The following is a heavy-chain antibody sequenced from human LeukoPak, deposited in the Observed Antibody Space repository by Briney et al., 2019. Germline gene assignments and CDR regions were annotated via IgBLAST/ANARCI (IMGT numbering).Heavy chain of an antibody. V-gene: IGHV3-23*01. CDR1: GFNFSSFA. D-gene: IGHD3-10*01. CDR2: ISKTGSIA. J-gene: IGHJ4*02. Sequence: GGSLRLSCVVSGFNFSSFAMNWVRQAPGKGLEWVSIISKTGSIASRADSLKGRFTISRDSSKNTVYLLMNSLRAEDTALYYCATESFHYWGQGTLVAVSS. CDR3: ATESFHY.